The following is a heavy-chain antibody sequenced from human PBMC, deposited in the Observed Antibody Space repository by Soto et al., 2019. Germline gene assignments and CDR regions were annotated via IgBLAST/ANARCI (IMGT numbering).Heavy chain of an antibody. J-gene: IGHJ4*02. CDR3: LRDQRHWNEFADQ. Sequence: VQLVESGGGLVQPGGSLRLSCAASGFAFGSYWMHWVSQDPGKGLVWVSRISQDGAIATQADSVKGRFTISRDNAKNTLFLQMNSLRADDTAVYYCLRDQRHWNEFADQWGQGTLVTVSS. CDR1: GFAFGSYW. V-gene: IGHV3-74*01. CDR2: ISQDGAIA. D-gene: IGHD1-1*01.